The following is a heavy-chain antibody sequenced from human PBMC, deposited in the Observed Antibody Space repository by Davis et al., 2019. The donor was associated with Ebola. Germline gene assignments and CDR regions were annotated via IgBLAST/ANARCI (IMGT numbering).Heavy chain of an antibody. CDR3: AREGDTAMEFDY. V-gene: IGHV3-21*01. J-gene: IGHJ4*02. CDR1: GFTFSSYY. Sequence: GGSLRLSCAASGFTFSSYYMNWVRQAPGKGLQWVSSISSRGSYIYYADSVKGRFTISRDNSKNTLYLQMNSLRAEDTAVYYCAREGDTAMEFDYWGQGTLVTVSS. D-gene: IGHD5-18*01. CDR2: ISSRGSYI.